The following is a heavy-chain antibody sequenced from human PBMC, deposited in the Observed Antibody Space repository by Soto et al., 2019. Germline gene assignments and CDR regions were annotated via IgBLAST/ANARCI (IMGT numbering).Heavy chain of an antibody. V-gene: IGHV3-11*01. CDR1: GFTFSDYY. CDR2: ISGSSGNI. D-gene: IGHD5-12*01. Sequence: QVQLVESGGGVGQPGGSLRLSCAASGFTFSDYYMSWTRQAPGKGLEWVAYISGSSGNIYYADSVKGRFTISSDNAKNSLYLQMNSLRADDTAVYYCARDRSSGSDAYMDVWGNGTTVTVSS. J-gene: IGHJ6*03. CDR3: ARDRSSGSDAYMDV.